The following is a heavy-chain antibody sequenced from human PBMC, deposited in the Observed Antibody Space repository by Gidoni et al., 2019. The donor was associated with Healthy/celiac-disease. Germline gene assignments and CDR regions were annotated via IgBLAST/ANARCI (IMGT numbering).Heavy chain of an antibody. D-gene: IGHD6-19*01. CDR2: IYYSGGT. CDR3: ARLVSEEWLVLWAFDI. CDR1: GGPLSSSSYY. Sequence: QLQLQESGPGLVKPSETLSLTCTVSGGPLSSSSYYWGWIRQPPGKGLEWIGSIYYSGGTYYTPSLKSRVTISVDTSKNQFSLKLSSVTAADTAVYYCARLVSEEWLVLWAFDIWGQGTMVTVSS. V-gene: IGHV4-39*01. J-gene: IGHJ3*02.